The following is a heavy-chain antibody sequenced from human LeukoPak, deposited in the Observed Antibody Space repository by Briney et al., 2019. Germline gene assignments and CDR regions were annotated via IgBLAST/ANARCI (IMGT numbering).Heavy chain of an antibody. Sequence: PGGSLRLSCAAPGFTFSSYAMSWVRQAPGKGLEWVSAISGSGGSTYYADSVKGRFTISRDNSKNTLYLQMNSLRAEDTAVYYCAKVVRGVLLTGAFDIWGQGTMVTVSS. CDR1: GFTFSSYA. J-gene: IGHJ3*02. D-gene: IGHD3-10*01. V-gene: IGHV3-23*01. CDR2: ISGSGGST. CDR3: AKVVRGVLLTGAFDI.